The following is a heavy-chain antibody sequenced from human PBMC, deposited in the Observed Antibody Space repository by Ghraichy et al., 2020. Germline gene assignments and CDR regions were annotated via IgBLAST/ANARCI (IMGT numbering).Heavy chain of an antibody. Sequence: GGSLRLSCAASGFTFSSYDMHWVRQTPGKGLEWVSTICTGGGTYYPDSLKGRFTVSRDNAKNSLYLQMNNLRAGDTAVYYCAREVLAAMGHYYYEMDVWGQASTVT. CDR1: GFTFSSYD. CDR2: ICTGGGT. V-gene: IGHV3-13*04. CDR3: AREVLAAMGHYYYEMDV. J-gene: IGHJ6*02. D-gene: IGHD2-15*01.